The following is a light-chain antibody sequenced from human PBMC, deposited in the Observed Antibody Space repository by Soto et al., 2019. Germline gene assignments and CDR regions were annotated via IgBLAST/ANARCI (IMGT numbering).Light chain of an antibody. CDR3: QQYGSSPPDT. J-gene: IGKJ5*01. CDR1: QSLTSNY. Sequence: EIVLTQSPGILSLSPGERASLSCGASQSLTSNYLAWYQQKPGQAPRLLIYGASSRATGIPDRFSGSGSGTDFTLTINSTEPEDFAVYYCQQYGSSPPDTFGQGTRLEIK. CDR2: GAS. V-gene: IGKV3-20*01.